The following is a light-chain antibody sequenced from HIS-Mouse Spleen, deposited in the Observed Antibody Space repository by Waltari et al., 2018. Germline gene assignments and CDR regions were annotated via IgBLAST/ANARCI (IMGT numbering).Light chain of an antibody. J-gene: IGKJ1*01. CDR3: QQYNSYSWT. CDR1: QSISSW. CDR2: KAS. Sequence: DTQMTQPPSTLSASVGDRGTITCRAIQSISSWLAWYQQKPGKAPKLLIYKASSLESGVPSRFSGSGSGTEFTLTISSLQPDDFATYYCQQYNSYSWTFGQGTKVEIK. V-gene: IGKV1-5*03.